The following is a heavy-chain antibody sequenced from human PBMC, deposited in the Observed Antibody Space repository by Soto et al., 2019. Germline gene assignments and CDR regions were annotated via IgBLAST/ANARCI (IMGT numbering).Heavy chain of an antibody. D-gene: IGHD2-15*01. V-gene: IGHV4-39*01. CDR2: IYYSGST. J-gene: IGHJ4*02. CDR3: ARHTPAISISDH. CDR1: SAPVSSSTYT. Sequence: SETLSLTCTVSSAPVSSSTYTWGWIRQPPGKGLEWIGSIYYSGSTYYNPSLKSRVTISVDASKNQFSLKLSSVTAADTAVYYCARHTPAISISDHWGQGTLVTVS.